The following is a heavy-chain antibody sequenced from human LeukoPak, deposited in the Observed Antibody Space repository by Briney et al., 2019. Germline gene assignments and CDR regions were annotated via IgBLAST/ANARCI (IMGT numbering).Heavy chain of an antibody. CDR2: SGTDGDT. CDR3: AKKTPGTHPFDY. V-gene: IGHV3-23*01. D-gene: IGHD6-13*01. J-gene: IGHJ4*02. CDR1: GFTFSSSA. Sequence: GGSLRLSCAASGFTFSSSAMNWVRQAPGKGLEWVSASGTDGDTYYAASVKGRFTISRDNSKNTLYLQMTSLRAEDTAIYYCAKKTPGTHPFDYWGQGTLVTVSP.